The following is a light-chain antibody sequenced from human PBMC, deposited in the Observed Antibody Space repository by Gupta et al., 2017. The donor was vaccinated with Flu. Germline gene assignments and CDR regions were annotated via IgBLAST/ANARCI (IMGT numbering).Light chain of an antibody. Sequence: SYTTSQRVTISCSGSSSNIGSNYVYWYQQLPGTAPKLLIYRNNQRPSGVPDRFPGSKSGTSASLAISGLRSEDEADYYCAAWDDSLSGWVFGGGTKLTVL. CDR2: RNN. CDR3: AAWDDSLSGWV. CDR1: SSNIGSNY. J-gene: IGLJ3*02. V-gene: IGLV1-47*01.